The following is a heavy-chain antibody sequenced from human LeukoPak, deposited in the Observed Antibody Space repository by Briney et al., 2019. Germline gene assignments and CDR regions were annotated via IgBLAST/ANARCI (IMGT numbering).Heavy chain of an antibody. Sequence: PSETLSLTCTVSGGSISSYYWSWIRQPPGKGLEWIGYIYYSGSTNYNPSLKSRVTISVDTSKNQFSLKLSSVTAADTAVYYCARDLRLRAEYFQHWGQGTLVTVSS. J-gene: IGHJ1*01. D-gene: IGHD3-22*01. CDR1: GGSISSYY. CDR2: IYYSGST. CDR3: ARDLRLRAEYFQH. V-gene: IGHV4-59*01.